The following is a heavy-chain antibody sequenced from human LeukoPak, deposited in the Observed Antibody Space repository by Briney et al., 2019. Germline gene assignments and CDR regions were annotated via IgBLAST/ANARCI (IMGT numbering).Heavy chain of an antibody. CDR1: GFTFSSYS. J-gene: IGHJ4*02. D-gene: IGHD3-3*01. CDR2: ISSRSSTI. CDR3: ASYMLGVVGSLDY. Sequence: GGSLRLSCAASGFTFSSYSMNWVRQAPGKGLEWVSYISSRSSTIYYADSVKGRFTISRDNAKNSLYLQMNSLRAEDTAVYCCASYMLGVVGSLDYWGQGTLITVSS. V-gene: IGHV3-48*01.